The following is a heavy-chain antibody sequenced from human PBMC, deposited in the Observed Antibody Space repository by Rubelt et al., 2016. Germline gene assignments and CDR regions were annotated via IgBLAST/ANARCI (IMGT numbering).Heavy chain of an antibody. J-gene: IGHJ6*02. CDR3: AREGSMTTVTIIYYYGMDV. CDR2: ISAYNGNT. D-gene: IGHD4-17*01. V-gene: IGHV1-18*01. CDR1: GYTFTSYG. Sequence: QVQLVQSGAEVKKHGASVKVSCKASGYTFTSYGISWVRQAPGQALEWMGWISAYNGNTHYAQKLQGRGTIPTRTATSKAERELSSLGTEETAVYYCAREGSMTTVTIIYYYGMDVWGQGTTVTVSS.